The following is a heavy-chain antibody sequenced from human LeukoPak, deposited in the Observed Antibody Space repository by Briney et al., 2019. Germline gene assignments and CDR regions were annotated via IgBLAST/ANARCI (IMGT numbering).Heavy chain of an antibody. V-gene: IGHV4-30-2*01. Sequence: ASETLSLTCAVSGGSISSGGYSWSWIRQPPGKGLEWIGYIYRSGSTYYNPSLKSRVTISVDRSKNQFSLKLSSVTAADTAVYYCARVPYYDILTGTRGYYFDYWGQGTLVTVSS. CDR2: IYRSGST. D-gene: IGHD3-9*01. J-gene: IGHJ4*02. CDR1: GGSISSGGYS. CDR3: ARVPYYDILTGTRGYYFDY.